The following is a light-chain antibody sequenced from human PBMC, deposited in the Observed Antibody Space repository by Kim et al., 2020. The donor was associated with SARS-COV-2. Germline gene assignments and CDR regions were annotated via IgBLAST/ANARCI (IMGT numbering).Light chain of an antibody. V-gene: IGKV1-12*01. J-gene: IGKJ4*01. CDR1: ESIGSW. Sequence: ASVGDRVTITCRASESIGSWLAWYQQKPGEAPSLLIYSTSNLHSGVPSRFSGSGYGTDFTLTVSSLQPEDSAVYYCQQLNAFPLTFGGGTKVEIK. CDR3: QQLNAFPLT. CDR2: STS.